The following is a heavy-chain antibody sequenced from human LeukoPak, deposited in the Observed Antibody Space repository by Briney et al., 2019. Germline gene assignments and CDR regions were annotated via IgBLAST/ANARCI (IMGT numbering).Heavy chain of an antibody. CDR3: AKDGGYFDSLFPLDY. CDR2: IRYDGSNK. J-gene: IGHJ4*02. D-gene: IGHD3-9*01. Sequence: GGSLRLSCAASGFTFSSYGMHWVRQAPGKGLEWVAFIRYDGSNKYYADSVKGRFTISRDNSKNTLYLQMNSLRAEDTAVYYCAKDGGYFDSLFPLDYWGQGTLVTVSS. V-gene: IGHV3-30*02. CDR1: GFTFSSYG.